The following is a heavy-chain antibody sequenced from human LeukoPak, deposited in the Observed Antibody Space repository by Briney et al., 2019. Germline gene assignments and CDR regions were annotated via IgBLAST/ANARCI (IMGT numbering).Heavy chain of an antibody. CDR1: GGSISSYY. Sequence: SETLSLTCTVSGGSISSYYWSWIRQPPGKGLEWIGSIYYSGSTYYNPSLKSRVTVSVDTSKNQFSLKLSSVTAADTAVYYCARSGYRDMWFDPWGQGTLVTVSS. J-gene: IGHJ5*02. V-gene: IGHV4-59*05. D-gene: IGHD6-13*01. CDR3: ARSGYRDMWFDP. CDR2: IYYSGST.